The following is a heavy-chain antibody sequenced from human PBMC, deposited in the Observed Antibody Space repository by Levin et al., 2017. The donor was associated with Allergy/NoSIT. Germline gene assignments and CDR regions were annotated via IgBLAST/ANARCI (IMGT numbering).Heavy chain of an antibody. D-gene: IGHD3-10*01. J-gene: IGHJ3*02. Sequence: LSLTCAASGFTFDDYAMHWVRQAPGKGLEWVSGISWNSGSIGYADSVKRRFTISRDNAKNSLYLQMNSLRTEDTALYYCARDNIGLPDAFDIWGQGTMVIVSS. CDR1: GFTFDDYA. V-gene: IGHV3-9*01. CDR2: ISWNSGSI. CDR3: ARDNIGLPDAFDI.